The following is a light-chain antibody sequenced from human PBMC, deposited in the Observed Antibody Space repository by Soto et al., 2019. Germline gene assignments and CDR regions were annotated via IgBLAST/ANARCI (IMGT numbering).Light chain of an antibody. CDR1: QTISSW. J-gene: IGKJ1*01. CDR3: QQYNSYSQAWT. V-gene: IGKV1-5*03. CDR2: KAS. Sequence: DIQMTQSPSTLSGSVGDRVTITCRASQTISSWLAWYQQKPGKAPKLLIYKASTLKSGVPSRFSGSGSGTEFTLTISRLQPDDFATYYCQQYNSYSQAWTFGQGTTGDIK.